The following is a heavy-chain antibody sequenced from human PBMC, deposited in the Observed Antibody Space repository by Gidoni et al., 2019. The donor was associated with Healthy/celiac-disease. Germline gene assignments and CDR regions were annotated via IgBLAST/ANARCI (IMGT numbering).Heavy chain of an antibody. J-gene: IGHJ6*02. D-gene: IGHD3-10*01. CDR1: GFPFSSSA. CDR3: AKKRYYPRHSYYDGWDV. Sequence: VQLLESGGGLLRPGGSLGLSCAASGFPFSSSAMGWVRQAQGKGLEWGSAIRGSGGRTDYAEPVKGRFTISRDNSKNTLYLQMNSLRAEDTAVYYCAKKRYYPRHSYYDGWDVWGQGTTVTVS. V-gene: IGHV3-23*01. CDR2: IRGSGGRT.